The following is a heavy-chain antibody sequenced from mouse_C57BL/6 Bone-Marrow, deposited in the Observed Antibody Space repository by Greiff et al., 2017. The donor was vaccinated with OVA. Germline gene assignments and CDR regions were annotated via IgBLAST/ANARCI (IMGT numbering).Heavy chain of an antibody. CDR1: GYTFTSYW. CDR2: IDPSDSYT. V-gene: IGHV1-50*01. D-gene: IGHD2-4*01. J-gene: IGHJ3*01. CDR3: ARAHYDSWFAY. Sequence: QVQLQQSGAELVKPGASVKLSCKASGYTFTSYWMQWVKQRPGQGLEWIGEIDPSDSYTNYNQKFKGMATLTVDTSSSTAYMQLSSLTSEDSAVYYCARAHYDSWFAYWGQGTLVTVSA.